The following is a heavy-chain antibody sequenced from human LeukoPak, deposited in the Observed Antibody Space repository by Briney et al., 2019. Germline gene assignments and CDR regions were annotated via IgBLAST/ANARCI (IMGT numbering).Heavy chain of an antibody. CDR3: TRGAGWLIDY. CDR2: IYYSGST. J-gene: IGHJ4*02. CDR1: GGSISSSSYY. D-gene: IGHD3-16*01. Sequence: SETLSLTCTVSGGSISSSSYYWGWIRQPPGKGLEWIGSIYYSGSTFYNPSLKSRVTISADTSKNQFSLKLNSLTTADTAVYYCTRGAGWLIDYWGQGILVTVSS. V-gene: IGHV4-39*07.